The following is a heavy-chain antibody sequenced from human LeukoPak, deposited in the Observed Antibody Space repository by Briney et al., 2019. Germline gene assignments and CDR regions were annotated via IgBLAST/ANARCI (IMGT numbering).Heavy chain of an antibody. CDR3: ARMALDGGDSIGFDS. Sequence: VASVKVSCKASGYTFTDYFIHWVRQAPGQGLEWTGWINPNIGDASYAQKFQDRVTMTRDRSINTAYMELSRLTSDDTAVYYCARMALDGGDSIGFDSWGQGTLVTVSS. D-gene: IGHD2-21*02. V-gene: IGHV1-2*02. CDR1: GYTFTDYF. J-gene: IGHJ5*01. CDR2: INPNIGDA.